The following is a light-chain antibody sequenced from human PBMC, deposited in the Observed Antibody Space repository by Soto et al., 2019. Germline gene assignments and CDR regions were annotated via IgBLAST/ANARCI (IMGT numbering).Light chain of an antibody. Sequence: LTQPASVSGFPGQSITISCTGTSSDIGGYDYVSWYQQHPGKAPKLIIYDVSGRPSGVSNRFSGSKSANTASLTISGLQAEDEAEYHCSSYTSTSAPYVFRTGTKVTVL. CDR1: SSDIGGYDY. CDR3: SSYTSTSAPYV. J-gene: IGLJ1*01. CDR2: DVS. V-gene: IGLV2-14*03.